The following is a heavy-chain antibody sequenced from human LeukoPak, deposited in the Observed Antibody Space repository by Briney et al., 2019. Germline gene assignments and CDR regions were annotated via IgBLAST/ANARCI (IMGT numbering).Heavy chain of an antibody. CDR1: GGSISSYY. D-gene: IGHD6-13*01. Sequence: SETLSLTCTVSGGSISSYYWSWIRQPPGKGLEWIGYIYYSGSTYYNPSLKSRVTISVDTSKNQFSLKLSSVTAADTAVYYCAREVSGIAAAGGFDPWGQGTLVTVSS. CDR3: AREVSGIAAAGGFDP. CDR2: IYYSGST. V-gene: IGHV4-59*12. J-gene: IGHJ5*02.